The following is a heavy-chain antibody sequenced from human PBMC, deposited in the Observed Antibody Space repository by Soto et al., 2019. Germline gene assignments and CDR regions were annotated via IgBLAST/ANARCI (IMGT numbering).Heavy chain of an antibody. CDR1: GFTFRSYG. Sequence: GGSLRLSCAASGFTFRSYGFHWVRQAPGKGLEWVAVLWSDGSNKAYADSVKGRFTISRDKSKNTVYLQMNSLRVEDTAIYYWARHTITHTHYWGQGTLGTRSS. D-gene: IGHD5-12*01. CDR3: ARHTITHTHY. V-gene: IGHV3-33*01. J-gene: IGHJ4*02. CDR2: LWSDGSNK.